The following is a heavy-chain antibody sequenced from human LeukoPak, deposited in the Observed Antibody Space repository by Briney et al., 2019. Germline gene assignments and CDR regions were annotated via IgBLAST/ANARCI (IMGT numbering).Heavy chain of an antibody. CDR2: IYYSGST. CDR1: GGSISSYY. J-gene: IGHJ4*02. Sequence: SETLSLTCTVSGGSISSYYWSWIRQPPGKGLEWIGYIYYSGSTNYNPSLKSRVTISVDTSKNQFSLKLSSVTAADTAVYYCARDPWGYSSSSDYWGQGTLVTVSS. D-gene: IGHD6-6*01. V-gene: IGHV4-59*12. CDR3: ARDPWGYSSSSDY.